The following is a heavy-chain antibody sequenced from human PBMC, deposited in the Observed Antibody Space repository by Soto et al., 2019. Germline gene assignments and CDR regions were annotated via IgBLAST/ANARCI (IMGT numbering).Heavy chain of an antibody. CDR2: ISCDGSNK. V-gene: IGHV3-30*18. J-gene: IGHJ6*02. CDR1: GFTFSSYG. Sequence: QVQLVESGGGVVQPGRSLRLSCAASGFTFSSYGMHWVRQAPGKGLEWVAIISCDGSNKYYADSVKGRFTISRDRSKNTLYLQMNNMRAADTAVYYCAEDRLANPPSYYYYCGLDVWGQGTTVTVSS. CDR3: AEDRLANPPSYYYYCGLDV.